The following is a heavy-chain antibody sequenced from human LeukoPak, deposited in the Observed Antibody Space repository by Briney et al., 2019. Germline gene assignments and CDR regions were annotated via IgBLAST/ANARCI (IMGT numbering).Heavy chain of an antibody. V-gene: IGHV4-61*02. D-gene: IGHD1-26*01. CDR3: ARVFKWEVLGWYFDL. J-gene: IGHJ2*01. CDR2: IHTSGTT. Sequence: NTSETLSLTCTVSGGFISRGSFHWNWIRQPAGKGLEWIGRIHTSGTTNYNPSLKSRLTISVDTSKNQFSLKLSSVTAADTAVYYCARVFKWEVLGWYFDLWGRGTLVTVSS. CDR1: GGFISRGSFH.